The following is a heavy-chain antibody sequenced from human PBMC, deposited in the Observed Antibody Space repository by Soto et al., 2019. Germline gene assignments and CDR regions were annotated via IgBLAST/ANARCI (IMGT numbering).Heavy chain of an antibody. Sequence: QITLNESGPTVVRPTETLTLTCRFSGFSLTTSGVGVGWIRQSPGKAPEWLALIYWDDDKRYSASLKGRLTITKDTSKNQVVLTVSDLDPTDTATYYCAHRVLRTVFGLVTTTAIYFDFWGQGTTVAVSS. CDR1: GFSLTTSGVG. J-gene: IGHJ4*02. V-gene: IGHV2-5*02. D-gene: IGHD3-3*01. CDR2: IYWDDDK. CDR3: AHRVLRTVFGLVTTTAIYFDF.